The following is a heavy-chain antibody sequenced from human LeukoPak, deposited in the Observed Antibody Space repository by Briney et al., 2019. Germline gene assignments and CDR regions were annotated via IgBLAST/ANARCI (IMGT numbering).Heavy chain of an antibody. D-gene: IGHD5-18*01. V-gene: IGHV3-30*04. CDR1: GFTFSSYA. Sequence: GRSLRLSCAASGFTFSSYAMHWVRQAPGKGLEWVAVISYDGSNKYYADSVEGRFTISRDNSKNTLYLQMNSLRAEDTAVYYCARDGGYSYGTAYYYYGMDVWGQGTTVTVSS. CDR3: ARDGGYSYGTAYYYYGMDV. J-gene: IGHJ6*02. CDR2: ISYDGSNK.